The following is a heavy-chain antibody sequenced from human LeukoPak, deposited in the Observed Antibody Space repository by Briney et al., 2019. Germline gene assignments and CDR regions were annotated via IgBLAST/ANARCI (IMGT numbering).Heavy chain of an antibody. Sequence: SETLSLTCAVYGRSFSGYYWSWIRQPPGKGLEWIGEINHSGSTNYNPSLKSRVTISVDTSKNQFSLKLSSVTAADTAVYYCARGLATIFYWGQGTLVTVSS. D-gene: IGHD5-24*01. CDR2: INHSGST. J-gene: IGHJ4*02. CDR1: GRSFSGYY. V-gene: IGHV4-34*01. CDR3: ARGLATIFY.